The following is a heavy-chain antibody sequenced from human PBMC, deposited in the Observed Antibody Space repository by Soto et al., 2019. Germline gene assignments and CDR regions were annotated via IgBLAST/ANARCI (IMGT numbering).Heavy chain of an antibody. J-gene: IGHJ5*02. CDR1: GYTFTSYY. CDR2: ISPRGGST. CDR3: ARGNYCSSTSCYTGIASLFDP. V-gene: IGHV1-46*03. D-gene: IGHD2-2*02. Sequence: ASVKVSCKASGYTFTSYYMHWVRQAPGQGLEWMGIISPRGGSTSYAQKFQGRVTMTRDTSTSAVYMELSSLRSEDTAVYYCARGNYCSSTSCYTGIASLFDPWGQGTLVIFS.